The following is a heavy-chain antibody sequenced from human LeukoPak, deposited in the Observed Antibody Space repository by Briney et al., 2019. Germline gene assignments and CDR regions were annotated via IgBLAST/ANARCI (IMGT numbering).Heavy chain of an antibody. V-gene: IGHV3-11*06. CDR1: GFTFSDYY. CDR2: ISTSSSYI. Sequence: PGGSLRLSCAASGFTFSDYYMSWIRQAPGKGLEWVSSISTSSSYIYYADSVKGRFTISRDNAKNSLSLQMNSLRAEDTAVYYCVREIIRLGQDDYFDYWGQGTLVTVSS. CDR3: VREIIRLGQDDYFDY. J-gene: IGHJ4*02. D-gene: IGHD3-3*02.